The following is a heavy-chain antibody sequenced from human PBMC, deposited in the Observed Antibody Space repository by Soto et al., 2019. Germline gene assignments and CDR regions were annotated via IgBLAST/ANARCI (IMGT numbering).Heavy chain of an antibody. CDR1: GFTFSSYA. CDR2: ISGSGGST. D-gene: IGHD1-26*01. J-gene: IGHJ3*02. V-gene: IGHV3-23*01. CDR3: AKASLEKVPQVGANGPYAFDI. Sequence: GWSLRLSCAASGFTFSSYAMRWVRQAPGKGLEWVSAISGSGGSTYYADSVKGRFTISRDNSKNTLYLQMNSLRAEDTAVYYCAKASLEKVPQVGANGPYAFDIWGQGTMVTVSS.